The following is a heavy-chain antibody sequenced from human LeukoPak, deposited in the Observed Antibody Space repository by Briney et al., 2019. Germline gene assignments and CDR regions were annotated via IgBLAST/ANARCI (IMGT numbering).Heavy chain of an antibody. V-gene: IGHV4-4*07. D-gene: IGHD4-17*01. J-gene: IGHJ6*03. CDR1: GGSISSYY. Sequence: SETLSLTCTVSGGSISSYYWSWIRQPAGKGLEWIGRIYTSGSTNYNPSLRSRVTMSVDTSKNQFSLKLSSVTAADTAVYYCARATVSPTRYYYYYMDVWGKGTTVTISS. CDR2: IYTSGST. CDR3: ARATVSPTRYYYYYMDV.